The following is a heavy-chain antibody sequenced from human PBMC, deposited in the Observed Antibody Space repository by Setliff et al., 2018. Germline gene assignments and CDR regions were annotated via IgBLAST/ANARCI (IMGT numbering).Heavy chain of an antibody. CDR2: IYYDGRT. CDR3: ASAVDSSGYFPFWYFDL. V-gene: IGHV4-39*07. J-gene: IGHJ2*01. D-gene: IGHD3-22*01. Sequence: SETLSLTCSVSGGSISRSSYYWTWIRQPPGKGLEWIASIYYDGRTFAHPSVRGRVTISEDTSKNHFSLRMTSVTAADTAMYYCASAVDSSGYFPFWYFDLWGRGTLVTVSS. CDR1: GGSISRSSYY.